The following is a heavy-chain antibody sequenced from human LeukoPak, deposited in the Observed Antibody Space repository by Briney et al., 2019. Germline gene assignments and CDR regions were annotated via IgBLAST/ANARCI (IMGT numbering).Heavy chain of an antibody. J-gene: IGHJ4*02. D-gene: IGHD5-24*01. CDR2: INHSRGP. Sequence: SETLSLTCAVHGGSFSGFYWTWMRQSPGTGLEWIGEINHSRGPSYNPSLRSRVTKSEDTSNNYFSLSLTSVTAADTAVYYCARGLGEGYPDYWGQGTLVTVSS. CDR1: GGSFSGFY. V-gene: IGHV4-34*01. CDR3: ARGLGEGYPDY.